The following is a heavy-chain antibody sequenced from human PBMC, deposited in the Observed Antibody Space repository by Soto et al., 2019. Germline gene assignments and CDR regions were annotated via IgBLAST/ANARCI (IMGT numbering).Heavy chain of an antibody. CDR2: ISSSSSYI. V-gene: IGHV3-21*01. J-gene: IGHJ4*02. CDR1: GFTFSSYS. CDR3: ARRPTGPYSGSPIYFDY. Sequence: GGSLRLSCAASGFTFSSYSMNWVRQAPGKGLEWVSSISSSSSYIYYADSVKGRFTISRDNAKNSLYLQMNSLRAEDTAVYYCARRPTGPYSGSPIYFDYWGQGTLVTVSS. D-gene: IGHD1-26*01.